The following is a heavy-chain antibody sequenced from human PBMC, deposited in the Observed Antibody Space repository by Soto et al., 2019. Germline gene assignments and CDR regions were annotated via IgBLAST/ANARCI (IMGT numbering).Heavy chain of an antibody. V-gene: IGHV4-39*01. CDR2: IYYSGST. CDR3: ARQGHEDYGDREIFDY. Sequence: QLQLQESGPGLVKPSETLSLTCTVSGGSISSSSYYWGWIRQPPGKGLEWIGSIYYSGSTYYNPSLKSRVTISVDTSKNQFSLKLSSVTAADTAVYYCARQGHEDYGDREIFDYWGQGTLVTVSS. CDR1: GGSISSSSYY. J-gene: IGHJ4*02. D-gene: IGHD4-17*01.